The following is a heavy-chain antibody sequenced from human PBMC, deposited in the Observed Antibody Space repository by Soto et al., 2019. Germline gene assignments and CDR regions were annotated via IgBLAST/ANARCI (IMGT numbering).Heavy chain of an antibody. CDR2: INHSGST. Sequence: SETLSLTCAVYGGSFSGYYWSWIRQPPGKGLEWIGEINHSGSTNYNPSLKSRVTISVDTSKNQFSLKLSSVTAADTAVYYCARLNGYYDFWSGYRNFDYWGQGTLVTVSS. J-gene: IGHJ4*02. CDR3: ARLNGYYDFWSGYRNFDY. V-gene: IGHV4-34*01. CDR1: GGSFSGYY. D-gene: IGHD3-3*01.